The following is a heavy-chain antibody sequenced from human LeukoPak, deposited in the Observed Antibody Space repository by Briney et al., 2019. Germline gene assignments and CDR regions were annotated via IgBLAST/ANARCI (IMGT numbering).Heavy chain of an antibody. CDR1: GFTFSSYA. CDR2: ISYDGSNK. J-gene: IGHJ4*02. D-gene: IGHD3-22*01. V-gene: IGHV3-30*04. Sequence: GRSLRLSCAASGFTFSSYAMHWVRQAPGKGLEWVAVISYDGSNKYYADSVKGRFTISRDNSKNTLYLQMNSLRAEDTAVYYCAKDWSLSSSGLLDYWGQGTLVTVSS. CDR3: AKDWSLSSSGLLDY.